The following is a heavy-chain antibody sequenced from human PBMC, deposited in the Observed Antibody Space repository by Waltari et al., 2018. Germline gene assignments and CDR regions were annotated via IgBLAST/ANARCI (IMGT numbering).Heavy chain of an antibody. CDR3: ARGNRGDYGAVDAFDI. CDR2: INPNSGGT. V-gene: IGHV1-2*06. J-gene: IGHJ3*02. D-gene: IGHD4-17*01. Sequence: QVQLVQSGAEVKKPGASVKVSCKASGYTLPGYYMHWVRQAPGQGLEWMGRINPNSGGTNYAQKFQGRVTMTRDTSISTAYMELSRMRSDDTAVYYCARGNRGDYGAVDAFDIWGQGTMVTVSS. CDR1: GYTLPGYY.